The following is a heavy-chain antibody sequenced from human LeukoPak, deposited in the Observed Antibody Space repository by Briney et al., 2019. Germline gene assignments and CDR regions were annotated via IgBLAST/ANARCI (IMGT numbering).Heavy chain of an antibody. J-gene: IGHJ4*02. CDR2: MSPNSGDT. V-gene: IGHV1-8*01. Sequence: ASVRVSCKTSGYTFANLDINWLRQAPGQGLEWMGWMSPNSGDTGYAQKFQGRVSMTRDIFKSTAYMELSSLRSEDTAIYYCASNPPNTGDFYYWGLGTLVTVSS. D-gene: IGHD1-1*01. CDR3: ASNPPNTGDFYY. CDR1: GYTFANLD.